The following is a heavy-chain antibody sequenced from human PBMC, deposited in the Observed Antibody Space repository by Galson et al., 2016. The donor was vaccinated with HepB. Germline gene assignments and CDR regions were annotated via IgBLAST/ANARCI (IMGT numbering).Heavy chain of an antibody. V-gene: IGHV3-23*01. CDR2: ISGRDSGT. D-gene: IGHD3-22*01. J-gene: IGHJ4*02. CDR1: GFTFSTYA. Sequence: SLRLSCAASGFTFSTYAMSWVRQAPGKRLEWVSAISGRDSGTYHADSVKGRFTISRDNSKNTLYLQMNSLRVEDTAIYYCAKHVSGYYVSAHFDYWGQGTLVTVSS. CDR3: AKHVSGYYVSAHFDY.